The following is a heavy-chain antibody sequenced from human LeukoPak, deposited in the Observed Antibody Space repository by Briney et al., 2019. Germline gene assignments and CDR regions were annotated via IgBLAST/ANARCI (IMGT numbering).Heavy chain of an antibody. J-gene: IGHJ4*02. CDR3: AKSPSRRPLDGDYHPNY. D-gene: IGHD4-17*01. CDR2: ISGSGGST. CDR1: GFTFSSYA. V-gene: IGHV3-23*01. Sequence: GGSLRLSCAASGFTFSSYAMSWVRQAPGKGLEWVSAISGSGGSTYYADSVKGRFTISRDNSKNTLYLQMNSLRAEDTAVYYCAKSPSRRPLDGDYHPNYWGQGTLVTVSS.